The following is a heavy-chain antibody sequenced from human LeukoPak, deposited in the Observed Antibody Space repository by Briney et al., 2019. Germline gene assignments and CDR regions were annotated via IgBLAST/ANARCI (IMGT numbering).Heavy chain of an antibody. CDR1: GFSFSDYY. D-gene: IGHD6-19*01. CDR2: ISSNGSSI. Sequence: GGSLRLSCAASGFSFSDYYMSWIRQAPGKGLEWVSYISSNGSSIYYADSVKGRFTISRDNANNSLYLRMNSLRAEDTAVYYCARESNSSGWYLGGFDYWGQGALVTVSS. V-gene: IGHV3-11*04. J-gene: IGHJ4*02. CDR3: ARESNSSGWYLGGFDY.